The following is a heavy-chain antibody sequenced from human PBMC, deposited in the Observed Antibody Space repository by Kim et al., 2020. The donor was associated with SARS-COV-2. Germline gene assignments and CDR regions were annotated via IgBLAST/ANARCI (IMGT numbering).Heavy chain of an antibody. V-gene: IGHV1-18*01. J-gene: IGHJ4*02. CDR1: GYTFTSYG. Sequence: ASVKVSCKASGYTFTSYGISWVRQAPGQGLEWMGWISAYTGNTNYAQKLQGRVTMTTDTSMSTAYMELRSLRSDDTAVYYCARAHLYYDFWSGYNYWGQGTLVTVSS. CDR2: ISAYTGNT. D-gene: IGHD3-3*01. CDR3: ARAHLYYDFWSGYNY.